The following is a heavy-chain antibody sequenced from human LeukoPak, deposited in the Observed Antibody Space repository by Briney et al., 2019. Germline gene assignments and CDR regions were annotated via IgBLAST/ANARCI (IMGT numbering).Heavy chain of an antibody. CDR1: GGSISSSSYY. CDR3: ARGSRLGVVERDSFDI. V-gene: IGHV4-39*07. Sequence: SETLSLTCTVSGGSISSSSYYWGWIRQPPGKGLEWIGSIYYSGSTYYNPSLKSRVTISVDTSKNQFSLKLSSVTAADTAVYYCARGSRLGVVERDSFDIWGQGTMVTVSS. D-gene: IGHD3-3*01. J-gene: IGHJ3*02. CDR2: IYYSGST.